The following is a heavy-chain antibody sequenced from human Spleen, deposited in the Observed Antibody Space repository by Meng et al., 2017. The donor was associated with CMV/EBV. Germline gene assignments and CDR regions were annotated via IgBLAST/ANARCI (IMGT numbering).Heavy chain of an antibody. V-gene: IGHV1-2*02. CDR2: INPNSGGT. CDR1: YY. Sequence: YYFHWVRQAPGQGLEWMGWINPNSGGTKYAQKFQGRVTMTSDTSSSTGSMELRGVRFDDTSVYYCANDFATVLVSGTTRRYDWFDPCCQGTLVTVSS. D-gene: IGHD3-3*01. J-gene: IGHJ5*02. CDR3: ANDFATVLVSGTTRRYDWFDP.